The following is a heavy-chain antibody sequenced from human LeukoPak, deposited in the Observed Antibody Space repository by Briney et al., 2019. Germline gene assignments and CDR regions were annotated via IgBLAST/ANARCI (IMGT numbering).Heavy chain of an antibody. CDR2: IIPIFGTA. J-gene: IGHJ1*01. CDR3: ARDEGGDFWSGYYGD. V-gene: IGHV1-69*01. D-gene: IGHD3-3*01. CDR1: GGTFSSYA. Sequence: GSSVKVSCKASGGTFSSYAISWVRQAPGQGLEWMGGIIPIFGTANYAQKFQGRVTITADESTSTAYMELSSLRSEDTAVYYCARDEGGDFWSGYYGDWCQGTLVTVSS.